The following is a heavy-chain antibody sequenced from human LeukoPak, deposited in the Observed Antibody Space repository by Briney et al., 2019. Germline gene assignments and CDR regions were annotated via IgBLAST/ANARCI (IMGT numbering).Heavy chain of an antibody. D-gene: IGHD5-12*01. CDR1: AFTFSDYY. CDR3: ARSGYDSQTAYFDY. Sequence: GGSLRLSCAASAFTFSDYYMSWIRQAPGKGLEWVSYISSSGSTIYYADSVKGRFTISRDNAKNSLYLQMNSLRAEDTAVYYCARSGYDSQTAYFDYWGQGTLVTVSS. CDR2: ISSSGSTI. J-gene: IGHJ4*02. V-gene: IGHV3-11*01.